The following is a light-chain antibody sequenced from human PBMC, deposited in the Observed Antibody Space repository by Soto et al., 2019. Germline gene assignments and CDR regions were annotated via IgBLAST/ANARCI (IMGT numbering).Light chain of an antibody. CDR1: SGHSSYG. J-gene: IGLJ2*01. V-gene: IGLV4-69*02. Sequence: QLVLTQSPSASASLGASVRLTCTLSSGHSSYGIAWHQQQPEKGPRYLMKVNTDGSHSKGDGIPDRFSGSSSGAERYLTISSLQSEDEADYYCQTWGTGTHVEFGGGTKVTVL. CDR2: VNTDGSH. CDR3: QTWGTGTHVE.